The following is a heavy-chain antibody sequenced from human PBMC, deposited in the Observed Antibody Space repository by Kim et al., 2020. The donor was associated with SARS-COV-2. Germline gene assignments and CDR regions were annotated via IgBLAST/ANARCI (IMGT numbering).Heavy chain of an antibody. V-gene: IGHV3-9*01. Sequence: GGSLRLSCAASGFTFDDYGMHWARQAPGKGLEWVSGISWNSGTIGYADSVKGLFTISRDNAKKSLFLQMNSLRAADTALYYCAKHITSRGTTFDAYFDS. J-gene: IGHJ4*01. CDR2: ISWNSGTI. CDR1: GFTFDDYG. D-gene: IGHD3-16*01. CDR3: AKHITSRGTTFDAYFDS.